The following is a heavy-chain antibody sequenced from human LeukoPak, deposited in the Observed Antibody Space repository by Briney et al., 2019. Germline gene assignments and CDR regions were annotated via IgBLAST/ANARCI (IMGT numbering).Heavy chain of an antibody. Sequence: GGSLRLSCAVSGFTLSSNWMHWVRQVPGEGLVWVSRIDNQGSGTSYADSVRGRFTISRDDAKNTVYLQMNSLRAEDTAVYYCATVFDFWGQGTLVTVSS. J-gene: IGHJ5*01. D-gene: IGHD2-21*02. CDR2: IDNQGSGT. V-gene: IGHV3-74*01. CDR3: ATVFDF. CDR1: GFTLSSNW.